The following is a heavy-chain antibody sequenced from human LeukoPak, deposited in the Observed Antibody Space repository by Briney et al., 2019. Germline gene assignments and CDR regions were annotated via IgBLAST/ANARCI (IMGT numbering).Heavy chain of an antibody. J-gene: IGHJ4*02. V-gene: IGHV3-21*01. CDR2: ISTSSSSI. D-gene: IGHD3-10*01. CDR1: GFTFSTYS. Sequence: GGSLRLSCAASGFTFSTYSMNWVRQAPGKGLEWVSSISTSSSSIDYADSVEGRFTISRDNAKNSLYLQMNSLRAEDTAIYYCARVSGFSLGVIINPAFDYWGRGTLVTVSS. CDR3: ARVSGFSLGVIINPAFDY.